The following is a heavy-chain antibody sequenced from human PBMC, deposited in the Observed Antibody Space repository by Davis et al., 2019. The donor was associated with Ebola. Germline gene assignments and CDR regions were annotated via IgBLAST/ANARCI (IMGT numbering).Heavy chain of an antibody. V-gene: IGHV4-59*11. CDR3: ARRRIAARPIDY. J-gene: IGHJ4*02. CDR1: GGSISSHY. CDR2: IYYIGNT. Sequence: MPSETLSLTCAVSGGSISSHYWSWIRQPPGKGLEWIGYIYYIGNTYYNPSLKSRVTISVDTSKNQFSLKLSSVTAADTAVYYCARRRIAARPIDYWGQGTLVTVSS. D-gene: IGHD6-6*01.